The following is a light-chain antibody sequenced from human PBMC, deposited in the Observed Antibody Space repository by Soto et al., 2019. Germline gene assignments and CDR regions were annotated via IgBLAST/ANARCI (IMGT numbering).Light chain of an antibody. V-gene: IGKV1-5*03. J-gene: IGKJ4*01. CDR3: HQYESYPMT. CDR2: KAS. CDR1: QSISSW. Sequence: DSQMTQYPSTLSASIGDRVTITCRAGQSISSWLAWYQQKPGNAPKLLISKASTLQSGVPPRFSGSGSGTEFALTISSLQPDDFATYYCHQYESYPMTFGGGTKVEIK.